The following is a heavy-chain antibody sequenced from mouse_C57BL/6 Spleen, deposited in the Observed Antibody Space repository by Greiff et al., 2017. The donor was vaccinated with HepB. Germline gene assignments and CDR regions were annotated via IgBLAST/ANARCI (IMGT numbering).Heavy chain of an antibody. D-gene: IGHD3-2*02. CDR2: IYPGDGDT. J-gene: IGHJ2*01. CDR1: GYAFSSYW. CDR3: ASTRQLRLPYYFDS. Sequence: VQLQQSGAELVKPGASVKISCKASGYAFSSYWMNWVKQRPGKGLEWIGQIYPGDGDTNYNGKFKGKATLTADKSSSTAYMQLSSLTSEDSAVYFCASTRQLRLPYYFDSWGQGTTLTVSS. V-gene: IGHV1-80*01.